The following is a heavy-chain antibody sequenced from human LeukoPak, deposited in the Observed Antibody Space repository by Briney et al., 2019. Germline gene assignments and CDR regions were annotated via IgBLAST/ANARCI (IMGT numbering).Heavy chain of an antibody. Sequence: GGSLRLSCAASGFTFSSYGMHWVRQAPGKGLEWVAVIWYDGSNKYYADSVKGRFTISRDDSKNTLYLQMNSLRAEDTAVYYCAKDYARYCSSTSCYALGYWGQGTLVTVSS. CDR2: IWYDGSNK. J-gene: IGHJ4*02. V-gene: IGHV3-33*06. CDR1: GFTFSSYG. CDR3: AKDYARYCSSTSCYALGY. D-gene: IGHD2-2*01.